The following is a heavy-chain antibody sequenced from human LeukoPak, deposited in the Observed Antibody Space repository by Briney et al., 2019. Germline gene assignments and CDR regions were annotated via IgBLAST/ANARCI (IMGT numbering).Heavy chain of an antibody. D-gene: IGHD3-22*01. CDR1: GFPFSSYW. CDR3: AKTYYYSSGGQYFFDY. V-gene: IGHV3-23*01. Sequence: PGGSLRLSCVASGFPFSSYWMTWVRQAPGSGLEWVSGITSGGSTYYADSVKGRFTISRDNSKNTLYLQMHSLRAEDTAIYHCAKTYYYSSGGQYFFDYWGQGTLVTVSS. CDR2: ITSGGST. J-gene: IGHJ4*02.